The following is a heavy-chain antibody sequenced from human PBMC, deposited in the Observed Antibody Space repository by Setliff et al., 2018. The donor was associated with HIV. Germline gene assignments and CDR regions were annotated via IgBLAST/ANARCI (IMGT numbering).Heavy chain of an antibody. CDR1: GGSISSGDYY. V-gene: IGHV4-61*02. J-gene: IGHJ6*03. D-gene: IGHD3-22*01. CDR3: ARGRTQWPNYKGYYDSSSSWGRYYYYHMDV. Sequence: PSETLSLTCTVSGGSISSGDYYWTWIRQPAGKGLQWIGRIHTSGNTNYNPSLKSRVTISVDTSKSQFSLKLSSLTAADTAVYYCARGRTQWPNYKGYYDSSSSWGRYYYYHMDVWGQGTTVTVSS. CDR2: IHTSGNT.